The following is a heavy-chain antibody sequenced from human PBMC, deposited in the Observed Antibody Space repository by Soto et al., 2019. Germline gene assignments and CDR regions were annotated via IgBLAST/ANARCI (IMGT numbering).Heavy chain of an antibody. CDR2: IYYSGST. D-gene: IGHD3-22*01. V-gene: IGHV4-39*01. CDR1: GGSISSSSYY. Sequence: QLQLQESGPGLVKPSETLSLTCTVSGGSISSSSYYWGWIRQPPGKGLEWIGSIYYSGSTYYNPSLKSRATISVDTSKNQFSLKLSSVTAADTAVYYCARRGSTYYYDSSGYYWWGQGTLVTVSS. J-gene: IGHJ4*02. CDR3: ARRGSTYYYDSSGYYW.